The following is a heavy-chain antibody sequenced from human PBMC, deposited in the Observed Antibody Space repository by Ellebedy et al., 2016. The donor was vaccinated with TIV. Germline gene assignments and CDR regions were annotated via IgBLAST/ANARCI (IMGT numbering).Heavy chain of an antibody. CDR2: VNFSGST. V-gene: IGHV4-34*01. Sequence: MPGGSLRLSCGVYGGSFSGYFWSWIRQPPGKGLEWIGEVNFSGSTNYNPSLKNRVTISVDTSKNQFSLQLNSVPAADTAVYFCARNSGGEFTTSSPFDAWGQGTLVTVSS. CDR1: GGSFSGYF. D-gene: IGHD3-16*01. J-gene: IGHJ4*02. CDR3: ARNSGGEFTTSSPFDA.